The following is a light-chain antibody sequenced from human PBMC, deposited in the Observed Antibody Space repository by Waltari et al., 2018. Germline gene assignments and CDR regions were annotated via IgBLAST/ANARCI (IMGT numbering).Light chain of an antibody. V-gene: IGKV3-20*01. CDR3: QHYVRLPAT. Sequence: EIVLTQSQGTLSLSPGERATLSCRASQSVSRTLAWYQQKPGQAPKLLIYGASIRATGIPDRFTGSGSGTDFSLTISSLEPEDFAIYFCQHYVRLPATFGQGTKVEIK. J-gene: IGKJ1*01. CDR1: QSVSRT. CDR2: GAS.